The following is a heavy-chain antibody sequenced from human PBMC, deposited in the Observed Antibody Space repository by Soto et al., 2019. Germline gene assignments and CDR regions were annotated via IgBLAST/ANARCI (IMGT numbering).Heavy chain of an antibody. CDR3: AHKTKKMDYGDYAENWFDP. J-gene: IGHJ5*02. D-gene: IGHD4-17*01. Sequence: XGPTLVNPTQTLTLTCTFSLFSLITSGVGVGWIRQPPGKALEWLALIYWDDDKRYSPSLKSRLTITKDTSKNQVVLTMTNMDPVDTATYYCAHKTKKMDYGDYAENWFDPWGQGTLVTVSS. CDR2: IYWDDDK. CDR1: LFSLITSGVG. V-gene: IGHV2-5*02.